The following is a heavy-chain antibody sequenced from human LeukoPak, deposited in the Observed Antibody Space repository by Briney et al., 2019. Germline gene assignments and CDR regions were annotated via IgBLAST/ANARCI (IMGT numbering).Heavy chain of an antibody. J-gene: IGHJ6*02. D-gene: IGHD5-18*01. CDR3: AKGHYSYGNYYYYYGMDV. Sequence: PGGSLRLSCAASGFTFSSCAMSWVRQAPGKGLEWVSGISGSAVSTYYADSVKGRFTVSRDNSKNTLYLQMNSLRAEDTAVYYCAKGHYSYGNYYYYYGMDVWGQGTTVTVSS. CDR2: ISGSAVST. CDR1: GFTFSSCA. V-gene: IGHV3-23*01.